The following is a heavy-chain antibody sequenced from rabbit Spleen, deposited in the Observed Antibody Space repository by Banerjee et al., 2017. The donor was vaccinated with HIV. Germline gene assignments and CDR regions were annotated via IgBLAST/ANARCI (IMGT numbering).Heavy chain of an antibody. Sequence: QSLEESGGDLVKPGASLTLTCTASGFSFSSSDYMCWVRQAPGKGLEWISCIAGSSSGFTYSATWPIGRFTVSKTSSTAVALQMTSLTAADTATYFCARDLTDVIGWNFKLWGPGTLVTVS. V-gene: IGHV1S40*01. J-gene: IGHJ4*01. CDR3: ARDLTDVIGWNFKL. CDR2: IAGSSSGFT. D-gene: IGHD1-1*01. CDR1: GFSFSSSDY.